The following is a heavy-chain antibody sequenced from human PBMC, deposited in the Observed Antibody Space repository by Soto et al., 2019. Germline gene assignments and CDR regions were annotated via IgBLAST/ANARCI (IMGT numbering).Heavy chain of an antibody. V-gene: IGHV4-30-2*01. J-gene: IGHJ3*02. Sequence: QLQLQESGTGLVKPSQTLSLTCAVSGGSISCVGYSWSWIRQPPGKGLEWIGDIYHSGSTYYNPSLKSRVTISVDSTKNQFSLKLGSVTAADTPVYYCARSRWGAGDAFDIWGQGTMVTVSS. CDR1: GGSISCVGYS. CDR2: IYHSGST. D-gene: IGHD1-26*01. CDR3: ARSRWGAGDAFDI.